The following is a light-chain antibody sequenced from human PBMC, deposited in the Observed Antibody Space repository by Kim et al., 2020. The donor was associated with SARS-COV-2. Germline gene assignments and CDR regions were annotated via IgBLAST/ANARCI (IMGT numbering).Light chain of an antibody. CDR3: AAWEDNLGGWV. CDR2: RNN. V-gene: IGLV1-47*01. CDR1: DPARQNHF. J-gene: IGLJ3*02. Sequence: GQRVTISCSGSDPARQNHFVFWYQQFPGMAPKALIYRNNLRPSGVPDRFSGSKSGTSASLSISGLRSEDEAQYYCAAWEDNLGGWVFGGGTQLTVL.